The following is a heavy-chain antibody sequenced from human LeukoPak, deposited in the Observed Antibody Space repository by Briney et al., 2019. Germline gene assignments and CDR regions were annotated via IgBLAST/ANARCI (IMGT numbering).Heavy chain of an antibody. J-gene: IGHJ4*02. V-gene: IGHV4-38-2*02. D-gene: IGHD6-19*01. CDR1: GYSISSGHY. Sequence: SETLSLTCTVSGYSISSGHYWGWIRQPPGKGLEWIGSIYEGETTYYNPSLKTRLTISLDTSKNQFSLKLSSVTAADTAVYYCARDPGAYSSGWYEVYWGQGTLVTVSS. CDR3: ARDPGAYSSGWYEVY. CDR2: IYEGETT.